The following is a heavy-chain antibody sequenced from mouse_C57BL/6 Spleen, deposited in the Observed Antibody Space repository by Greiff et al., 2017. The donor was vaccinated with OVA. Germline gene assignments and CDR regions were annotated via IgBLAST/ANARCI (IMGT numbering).Heavy chain of an antibody. CDR1: GYAFSSSW. D-gene: IGHD2-5*01. V-gene: IGHV1-82*01. Sequence: VQLQQSGPELVKPGASVKISCKASGYAFSSSWMNWVKQRPGKGLEWIGRIYPGDGDTNYNGKFKGKATLTADKSSSTAYMQLSILTSEDSAVYFCARSGYYSNYAWYFDVWGTGTTVTVSS. CDR2: IYPGDGDT. CDR3: ARSGYYSNYAWYFDV. J-gene: IGHJ1*03.